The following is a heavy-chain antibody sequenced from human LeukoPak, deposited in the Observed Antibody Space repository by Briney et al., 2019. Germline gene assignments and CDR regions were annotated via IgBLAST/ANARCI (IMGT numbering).Heavy chain of an antibody. V-gene: IGHV4-59*11. D-gene: IGHD2-2*02. CDR2: IYYSGST. Sequence: PSETLSLTCTVSGGSISSHYWSWIRQPPGKGLEWIGYIYYSGSTNYNPSLKSRVTISVDTSKNQLSLKLSSVTAADTAVYYCARELLGYCSSTSCYKRGMYNWFDPWGQGTLVTVSS. CDR1: GGSISSHY. CDR3: ARELLGYCSSTSCYKRGMYNWFDP. J-gene: IGHJ5*02.